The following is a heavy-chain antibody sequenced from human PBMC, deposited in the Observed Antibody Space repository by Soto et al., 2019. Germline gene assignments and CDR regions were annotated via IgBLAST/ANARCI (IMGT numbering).Heavy chain of an antibody. CDR3: ARDHDSSGWYNWFDP. V-gene: IGHV3-48*01. J-gene: IGHJ5*02. D-gene: IGHD6-19*01. Sequence: EVQLVESGGGLVQPGGSLRLSCAASGFTFSSYSMNWVRQAPGKGLEWVSYISSSGSTIYYADSVKGRFTISRDNAKNSLYLQMNRLRAEYTAVYYCARDHDSSGWYNWFDPWGQGTLVTVSS. CDR1: GFTFSSYS. CDR2: ISSSGSTI.